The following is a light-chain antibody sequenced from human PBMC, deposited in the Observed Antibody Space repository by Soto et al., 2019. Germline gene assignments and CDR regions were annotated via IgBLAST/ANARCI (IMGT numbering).Light chain of an antibody. CDR3: QLSSSLVT. J-gene: IGKJ2*01. CDR2: DAS. CDR1: QTISTL. Sequence: IQMTQSPSTLSASVGDRVTITCQASQTISTLLAWYQHKPGKAPNLLIYDASTLESGVPSRFSGSGSGTEFTLTISSLQPDDSATYYCQLSSSLVTFGQGTKLEI. V-gene: IGKV1-5*01.